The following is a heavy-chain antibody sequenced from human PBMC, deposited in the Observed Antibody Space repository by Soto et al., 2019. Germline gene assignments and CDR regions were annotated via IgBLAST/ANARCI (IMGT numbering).Heavy chain of an antibody. CDR1: GFTFSSYA. D-gene: IGHD1-26*01. V-gene: IGHV3-23*01. J-gene: IGHJ5*02. CDR3: AKDNPGSGSYLIDPWFAP. Sequence: GGSLRLSCAASGFTFSSYAMSWVRQAPGKGLEWVSAISGSGGSTYYADSVKGRFTISRDNSKNTLYLQMNSLRAEDTAVYYCAKDNPGSGSYLIDPWFAPWGQGTLVTVSS. CDR2: ISGSGGST.